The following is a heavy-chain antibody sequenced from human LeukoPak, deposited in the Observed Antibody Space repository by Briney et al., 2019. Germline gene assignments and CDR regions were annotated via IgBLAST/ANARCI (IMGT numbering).Heavy chain of an antibody. CDR1: GGTFSSYA. CDR2: INAGNGNT. D-gene: IGHD2-15*01. Sequence: ASVTVSCTASGGTFSSYAISWVRQAPGQRLEWMGWINAGNGNTKYSQKFQGRVTITRDTSASTAYMELSSLRSEDTAVYYCARDAVRHYSRGIVQKNWFDPWGQGTLVTVSS. J-gene: IGHJ5*02. CDR3: ARDAVRHYSRGIVQKNWFDP. V-gene: IGHV1-3*01.